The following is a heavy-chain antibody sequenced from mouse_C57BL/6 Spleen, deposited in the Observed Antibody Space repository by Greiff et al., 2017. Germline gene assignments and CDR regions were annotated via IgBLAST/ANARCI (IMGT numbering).Heavy chain of an antibody. CDR2: INPNNGGT. CDR1: GYTFTDYN. V-gene: IGHV1-18*01. Sequence: VQLQQSGPELVKPGASVKIPCKASGYTFTDYNMDWVKQSHGKSLEWIGDINPNNGGTIYNQKFKGKATLTVDKSSSTAYMELRSLTSEDTAVYYGARGEGLLYCYAMDYWGQGTSVTVSA. D-gene: IGHD2-12*01. J-gene: IGHJ4*01. CDR3: ARGEGLLYCYAMDY.